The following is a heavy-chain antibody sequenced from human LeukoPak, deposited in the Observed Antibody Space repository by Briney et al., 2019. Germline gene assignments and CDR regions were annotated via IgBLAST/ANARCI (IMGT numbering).Heavy chain of an antibody. CDR2: IYYSGST. J-gene: IGHJ5*02. Sequence: SETLSLTCTVSGGSISSYYWSWIRQPPGKGLEWIGYIYYSGSTNYNPSLKSRVTISVDTSKNQFSLKLSSVTAADTAVYYCATIHVQEQWLRPEENGWFDPWGQGTLVTVSS. CDR3: ATIHVQEQWLRPEENGWFDP. V-gene: IGHV4-59*08. D-gene: IGHD6-19*01. CDR1: GGSISSYY.